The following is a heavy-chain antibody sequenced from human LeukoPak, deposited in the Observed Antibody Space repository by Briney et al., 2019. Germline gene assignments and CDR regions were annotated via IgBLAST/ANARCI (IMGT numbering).Heavy chain of an antibody. J-gene: IGHJ4*02. CDR3: AKDLLGPWYYYDSSGYYSQGTDY. V-gene: IGHV3-30*02. CDR2: IRYDGSNK. Sequence: PGGSLRLSCAASGFTFSSYGMHWVRQAPGKGLEWVAFIRYDGSNKYYADSVKGRFTISRDNSKNTLYLRMNSLRAEDTAVYYCAKDLLGPWYYYDSSGYYSQGTDYWGQGTLVTVSS. CDR1: GFTFSSYG. D-gene: IGHD3-22*01.